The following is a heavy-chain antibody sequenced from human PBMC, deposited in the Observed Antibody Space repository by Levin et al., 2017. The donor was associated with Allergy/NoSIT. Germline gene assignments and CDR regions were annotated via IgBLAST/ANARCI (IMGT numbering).Heavy chain of an antibody. CDR1: GYTFTSYG. V-gene: IGHV1-18*01. CDR2: ISAYNGNT. J-gene: IGHJ4*02. CDR3: ALIFRGSTSWPVEGSEAWD. Sequence: GGSLRLSCKASGYTFTSYGISWVRQAPGQGLEWMGWISAYNGNTNYAQKLQGRVTMTTDTSTSTAYMELRSLRSDDTAVYYCALIFRGSTSWPVEGSEAWDWGQGTLVTVSS. D-gene: IGHD2-2*01.